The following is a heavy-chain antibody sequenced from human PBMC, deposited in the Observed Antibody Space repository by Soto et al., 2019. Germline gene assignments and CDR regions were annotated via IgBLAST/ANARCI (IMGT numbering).Heavy chain of an antibody. CDR2: ISYDGSNK. J-gene: IGHJ4*02. CDR3: VKAGEWELPAPFDY. CDR1: GFTFSSYG. Sequence: PGASLRLSCAASGFTFSSYGMHWVRQAPGKGLEWVAVISYDGSNKYYADSVKGRFTISRDNSKNTLYLQMNSLRAEDTAVYYCVKAGEWELPAPFDYWGQGTLVTVSS. V-gene: IGHV3-30*18. D-gene: IGHD1-26*01.